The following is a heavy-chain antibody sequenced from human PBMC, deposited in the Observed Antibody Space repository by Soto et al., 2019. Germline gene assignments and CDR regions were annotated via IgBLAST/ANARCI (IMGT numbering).Heavy chain of an antibody. CDR1: GVSISSSNW. Sequence: QVQLQESGPGLVKPSGTLSLTCAVSGVSISSSNWWSWVRQPPGKGLGWIGEIYHSGSTNYNPSLKIRATISVDKSKNQFSLNLNSVTAADTAVYYCALSSGASFYWCQGTLVTVSS. D-gene: IGHD2-15*01. CDR3: ALSSGASFY. J-gene: IGHJ4*02. V-gene: IGHV4-4*02. CDR2: IYHSGST.